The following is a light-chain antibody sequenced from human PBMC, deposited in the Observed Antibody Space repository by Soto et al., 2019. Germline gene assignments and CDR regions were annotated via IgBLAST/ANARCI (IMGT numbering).Light chain of an antibody. CDR1: ELGNKY. CDR3: QAWDSSTVV. Sequence: SYELTQPPSVSVSPGQTAIITCSGDELGNKYACWYQQRPGQSPVLIIYQDTTRPSGIPERFSGSNSGNTATLTISGTQAMDEADYYCQAWDSSTVVFGGGTKLTVL. V-gene: IGLV3-1*01. J-gene: IGLJ2*01. CDR2: QDT.